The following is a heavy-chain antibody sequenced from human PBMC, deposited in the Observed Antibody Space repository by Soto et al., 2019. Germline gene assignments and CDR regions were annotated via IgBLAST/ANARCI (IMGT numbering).Heavy chain of an antibody. Sequence: GGSLRLSCAASGFTFSSYGMHWVRQAPGKGLEWVAVIWYDGSNKYYADSVKGRFTISRDNSKNTLYLQMNSLRAEDTAVYYCARDVSGNYDSSGYPDYWGQGTLVTVSS. CDR3: ARDVSGNYDSSGYPDY. CDR2: IWYDGSNK. D-gene: IGHD3-22*01. CDR1: GFTFSSYG. J-gene: IGHJ4*02. V-gene: IGHV3-33*01.